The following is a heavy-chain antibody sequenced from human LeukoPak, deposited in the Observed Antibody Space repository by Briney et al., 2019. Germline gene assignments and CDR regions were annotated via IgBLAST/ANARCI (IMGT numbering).Heavy chain of an antibody. Sequence: GGSLRLSCAASGFSFKDYWMSWVRQAPGKGLEWVSYISSSGSTIYYADSVKGRFTISRDNAKNSLYLQMNSLRAEDTAVYYCARDPTMIGLGAFGIWGQGTMVTVSS. V-gene: IGHV3-11*01. CDR2: ISSSGSTI. CDR3: ARDPTMIGLGAFGI. D-gene: IGHD3-10*02. J-gene: IGHJ3*02. CDR1: GFSFKDYW.